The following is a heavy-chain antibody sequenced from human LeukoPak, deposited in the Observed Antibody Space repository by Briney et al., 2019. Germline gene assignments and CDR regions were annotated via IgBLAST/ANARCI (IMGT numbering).Heavy chain of an antibody. J-gene: IGHJ4*02. CDR1: GGSISSGGYY. CDR3: ARAVLGGSHPIGY. V-gene: IGHV4-31*03. Sequence: SETLSLTCTVSGGSISSGGYYWSWIRQHPGKGLEWIGYIYYSGSTYYNPSLKSRVTISVDTSKNQFSLKLSSVTAADTAVYYRARAVLGGSHPIGYRGQGTLVTVSS. D-gene: IGHD1-26*01. CDR2: IYYSGST.